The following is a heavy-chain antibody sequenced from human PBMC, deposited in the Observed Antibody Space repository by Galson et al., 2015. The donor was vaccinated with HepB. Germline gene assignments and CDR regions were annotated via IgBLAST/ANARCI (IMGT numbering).Heavy chain of an antibody. CDR3: ARVGSSSWPYYYYYYMDV. CDR1: GFTFSSYW. V-gene: IGHV3-7*01. J-gene: IGHJ6*03. Sequence: SLRLSCAASGFTFSSYWMSWVRQAPGKGLEWVANIKQDGSEKYYVDSVKGRFTISRDNAKNSLYLQMNSLRAEDTAVYYCARVGSSSWPYYYYYYMDVWGKGTTVTVSS. D-gene: IGHD6-13*01. CDR2: IKQDGSEK.